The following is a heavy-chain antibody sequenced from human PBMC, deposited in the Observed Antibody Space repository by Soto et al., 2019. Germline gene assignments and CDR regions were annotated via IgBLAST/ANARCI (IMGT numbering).Heavy chain of an antibody. CDR2: IYYSGST. CDR3: ARRRAGRYCSGGSCRRGTFDI. J-gene: IGHJ3*02. CDR1: GGSISSYY. D-gene: IGHD2-15*01. Sequence: SETLSLTCTVSGGSISSYYWSWIRQPPGKGLEWIGYIYYSGSTNYNPSLKGRVTISVDTSKNQFSLKLSSVTAADTAVYYCARRRAGRYCSGGSCRRGTFDIWGQGTMVTVSS. V-gene: IGHV4-59*08.